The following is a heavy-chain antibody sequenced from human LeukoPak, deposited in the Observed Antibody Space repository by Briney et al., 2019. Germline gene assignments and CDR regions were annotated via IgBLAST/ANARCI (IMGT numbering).Heavy chain of an antibody. CDR2: IYTSGST. CDR1: GGSISSYY. CDR3: ARGGGGRYCSSTSCYPNWFDP. J-gene: IGHJ5*02. D-gene: IGHD2-2*01. Sequence: SETLSLTCTVSGGSISSYYWSWIRQPAGKGLEWIGRIYTSGSTNYNPSLKSRVTMSVDTSKNQFSLKLSSVTAADTAVYYCARGGGGRYCSSTSCYPNWFDPWGRGTLVTVSS. V-gene: IGHV4-4*07.